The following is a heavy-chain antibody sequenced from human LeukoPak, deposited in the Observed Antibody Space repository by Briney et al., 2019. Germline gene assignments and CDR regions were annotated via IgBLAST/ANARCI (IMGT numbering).Heavy chain of an antibody. J-gene: IGHJ4*02. Sequence: SVKVSCKACVGTFSSYAISWVRQAPGQGLEWMGGIIPIFGTANYAQKFQGRVTITADESTSTAYMELSSLRSEDTAVYYCARAPDLTYYDFWSGYQTYYFDYWGQGTPVTVSS. CDR2: IIPIFGTA. D-gene: IGHD3-3*01. CDR1: VGTFSSYA. V-gene: IGHV1-69*13. CDR3: ARAPDLTYYDFWSGYQTYYFDY.